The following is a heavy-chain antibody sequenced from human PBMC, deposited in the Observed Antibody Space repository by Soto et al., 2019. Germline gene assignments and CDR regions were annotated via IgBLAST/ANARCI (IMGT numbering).Heavy chain of an antibody. Sequence: SETLSLTCTVSGGSISSSSYYWGWIRQPPGKGLEWIGSIYYSGSTYYNPSLKSLVTISVDTSKNQFSLKLCYVTAADTAVYYCASSGYDELTFDYWGQGTLITVYS. CDR2: IYYSGST. D-gene: IGHD5-12*01. CDR3: ASSGYDELTFDY. CDR1: GGSISSSSYY. V-gene: IGHV4-39*01. J-gene: IGHJ4*02.